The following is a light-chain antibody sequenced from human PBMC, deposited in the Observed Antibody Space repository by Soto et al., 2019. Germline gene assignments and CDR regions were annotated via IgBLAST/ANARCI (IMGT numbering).Light chain of an antibody. V-gene: IGLV2-14*01. J-gene: IGLJ1*01. CDR3: SSYRSGGTFV. CDR1: SSDVGGYNY. Sequence: QSALAQPTSVSGSPGQSIAISCTGTSSDVGGYNYVSWHQQHPGKAPKVLISVVSNRPSGVSNRFSGSKSGNTASLTISGLQGEGEGEYYCSSYRSGGTFVFGSGTKVTVL. CDR2: VVS.